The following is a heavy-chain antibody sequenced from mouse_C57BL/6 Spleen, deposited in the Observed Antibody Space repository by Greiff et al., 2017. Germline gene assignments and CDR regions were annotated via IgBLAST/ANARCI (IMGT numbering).Heavy chain of an antibody. CDR1: GYTFTSYW. J-gene: IGHJ3*01. CDR2: IDPSDSET. Sequence: VQLQQPGAELVRPGSSVKLSCKASGYTFTSYWMHWVKQRPIQGLEWIGNIDPSDSETHYNQKFKDKATLTVDKSSSTAYMQLSSLTSEDSAVYYCARRGGYEGPFAYWGQGTLVTVSA. CDR3: ARRGGYEGPFAY. V-gene: IGHV1-52*01. D-gene: IGHD2-10*02.